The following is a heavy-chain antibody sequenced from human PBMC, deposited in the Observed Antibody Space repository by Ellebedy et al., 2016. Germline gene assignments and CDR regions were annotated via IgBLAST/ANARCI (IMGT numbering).Heavy chain of an antibody. CDR1: GFTFSCCG. Sequence: GGSLRLSCAASGFTFSCCGMNWVRQAPGKGLEWVSYISSSSSTIYYADSVKGRFTISRDNAKNSLYLQMNSLRAEDTAVYYCARDVGPSGYSYGYHYWGQGTLVTVSS. V-gene: IGHV3-48*01. CDR2: ISSSSSTI. CDR3: ARDVGPSGYSYGYHY. D-gene: IGHD5-18*01. J-gene: IGHJ4*02.